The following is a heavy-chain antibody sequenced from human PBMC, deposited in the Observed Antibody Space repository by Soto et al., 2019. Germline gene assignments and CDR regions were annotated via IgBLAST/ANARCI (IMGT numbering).Heavy chain of an antibody. J-gene: IGHJ6*03. CDR2: IYYSGST. CDR3: ARLTIFGTASHYYMDV. D-gene: IGHD3-3*01. V-gene: IGHV4-59*01. Sequence: SETLSLTCTVSGGSITTYYWSWIRQPPGKGLEYVGYIYYSGSTNYNPSLKSRVTISVDTSKNQFSLKLRSVTAADTAVYYCARLTIFGTASHYYMDVWGKGTTVTVSS. CDR1: GGSITTYY.